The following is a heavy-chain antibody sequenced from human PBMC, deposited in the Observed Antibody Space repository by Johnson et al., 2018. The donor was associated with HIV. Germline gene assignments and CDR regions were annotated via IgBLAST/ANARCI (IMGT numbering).Heavy chain of an antibody. J-gene: IGHJ3*02. CDR3: ANEPHLDAFDI. V-gene: IGHV3-30*18. CDR1: GFTFNSYG. CDR2: ISYDGSDK. Sequence: QVQLVESGGGVVQPGRSLRLSCAASGFTFNSYGMHWVRQAPGKGLEWVAVISYDGSDKYYADSVKGRFTISRDNSKNTLYLQMNSLRAEDTAVYYCANEPHLDAFDIWGQGTMVTVSS.